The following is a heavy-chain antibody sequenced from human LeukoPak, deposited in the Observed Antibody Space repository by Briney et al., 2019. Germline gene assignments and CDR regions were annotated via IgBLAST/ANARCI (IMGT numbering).Heavy chain of an antibody. CDR1: GFTFNVYD. CDR2: ISGSRDFI. D-gene: IGHD1-26*01. CDR3: VRALEGAAFGN. V-gene: IGHV3-21*06. Sequence: GGSLRLSCAASGFTFNVYDMHWARQVPGKGPEWISSISGSRDFIYYADSVKGRFTISRDNAKNSLYLDMNSLRVEDTAVYFCVRALEGAAFGNCGQGALVTVSS. J-gene: IGHJ4*02.